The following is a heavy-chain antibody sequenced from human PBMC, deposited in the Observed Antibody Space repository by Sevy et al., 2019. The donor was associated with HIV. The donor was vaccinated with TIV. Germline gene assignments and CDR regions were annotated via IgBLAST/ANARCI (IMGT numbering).Heavy chain of an antibody. V-gene: IGHV4-34*01. D-gene: IGHD2-15*01. J-gene: IGHJ6*02. CDR2: INHSGST. CDR1: GGSFSGYY. CDR3: ARGRRGGYYYYGMDV. Sequence: SETLSLTCAVYGGSFSGYYWSWIRQPPGKGLEWIGEINHSGSTNYNPSLKSRVTISVDTSKNQFSLKLSSVTAADTAVYYCARGRRGGYYYYGMDVWGQGTTVTVSS.